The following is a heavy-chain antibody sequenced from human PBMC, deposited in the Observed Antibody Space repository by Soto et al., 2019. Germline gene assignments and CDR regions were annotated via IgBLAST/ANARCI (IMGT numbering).Heavy chain of an antibody. V-gene: IGHV3-23*01. CDR1: GFTFSSYG. Sequence: GGSLRLSCAASGFTFSSYGMHWVRQAPGKGLEWVSAISGSGDRTYYADSVKGRFTISRDNSKNMVYLQMNNLRAEDTAVYHCAKESYYDILTGYYGVDYWGQGTLVTVSS. CDR2: ISGSGDRT. J-gene: IGHJ4*02. D-gene: IGHD3-9*01. CDR3: AKESYYDILTGYYGVDY.